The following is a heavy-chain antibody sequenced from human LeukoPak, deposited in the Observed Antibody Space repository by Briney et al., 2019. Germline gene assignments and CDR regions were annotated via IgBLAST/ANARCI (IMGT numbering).Heavy chain of an antibody. D-gene: IGHD4-17*01. J-gene: IGHJ4*02. CDR2: INHSGST. CDR1: GGSFSGYY. CDR3: ARANDYGDYVDAY. V-gene: IGHV4-34*01. Sequence: SETLSLTCAVYGGSFSGYYWSWIRQPPGKGLEWIGEINHSGSTNYNPSLKSRVTISVDTSKNQFSLKLSSVTAADTAVYYCARANDYGDYVDAYWGQGTLVTVSS.